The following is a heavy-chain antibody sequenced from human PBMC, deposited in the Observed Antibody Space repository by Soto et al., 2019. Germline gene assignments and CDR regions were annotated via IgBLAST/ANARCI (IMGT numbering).Heavy chain of an antibody. D-gene: IGHD2-21*02. V-gene: IGHV5-51*01. Sequence: PGESLKISCKGSGYSFTSYWIGWVRQMPGKGLEWMGIIYPGDSDTRYSPSFQGQVTISADKSISTAYLQWSSLKASDTATYYCIQSRCGGDCLQSYASYYYYGMDVWGQGTTVTVSS. J-gene: IGHJ6*02. CDR2: IYPGDSDT. CDR1: GYSFTSYW. CDR3: IQSRCGGDCLQSYASYYYYGMDV.